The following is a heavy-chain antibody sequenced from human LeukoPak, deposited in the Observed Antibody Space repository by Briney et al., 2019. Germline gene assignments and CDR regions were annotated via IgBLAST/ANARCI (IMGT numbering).Heavy chain of an antibody. Sequence: GGSLRLSCAASGFTFSNYAMNWVRQAPGKGLEWVSTISVSGGSTYYADSVKGRFTISRDNSKNTLSLQMNSLRADDTAVYYCAKSGYRFFMGDTDNAFDIWGQGTMVTVSS. D-gene: IGHD5-12*01. CDR3: AKSGYRFFMGDTDNAFDI. CDR2: ISVSGGST. J-gene: IGHJ3*02. V-gene: IGHV3-23*01. CDR1: GFTFSNYA.